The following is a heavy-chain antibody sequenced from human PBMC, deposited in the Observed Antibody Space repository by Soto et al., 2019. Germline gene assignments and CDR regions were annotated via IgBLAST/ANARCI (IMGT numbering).Heavy chain of an antibody. Sequence: PGGSLRLSCATSGFTFSRYGMNWVRQAPGKGLEWVSYISSSNRTINYADSVKGRFIISRDNAKNSLYLQMHSLRDEDTAVYYCAREGWPLLQTGMDVWGQGTTVTVSS. J-gene: IGHJ6*02. CDR1: GFTFSRYG. CDR3: AREGWPLLQTGMDV. V-gene: IGHV3-48*02. D-gene: IGHD2-15*01. CDR2: ISSSNRTI.